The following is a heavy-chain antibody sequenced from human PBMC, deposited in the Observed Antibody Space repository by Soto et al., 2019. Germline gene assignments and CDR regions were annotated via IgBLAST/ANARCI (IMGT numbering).Heavy chain of an antibody. CDR3: AHRRLDSRSGWGVDAFDI. CDR1: GFSLSTSGVG. D-gene: IGHD3-16*01. Sequence: QITLKESGPTLVKPTQTLTLTCTFSGFSLSTSGVGVGWIRQPPGKALERLALIYCDDDKRYSPSLKSRLTITKDTSKNQVVLTRTNMDPVDTATYYCAHRRLDSRSGWGVDAFDIWGQGTMVTVSS. CDR2: IYCDDDK. J-gene: IGHJ3*02. V-gene: IGHV2-5*02.